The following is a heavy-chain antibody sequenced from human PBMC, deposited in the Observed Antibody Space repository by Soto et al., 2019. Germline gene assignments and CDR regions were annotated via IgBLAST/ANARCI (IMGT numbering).Heavy chain of an antibody. Sequence: QVQLQESGPGLVEPSQTLSLTCTVSGGSISSGYYHWSWVRPLPGKGLEWIGYIRVSGYTQYNPSTPSRLTITLDASNNLFSLRLTAVAAADRAVYYCATYAEAAGGTGSWGQGTLVTVSS. CDR1: GGSISSGYYH. D-gene: IGHD6-13*01. CDR2: IRVSGYT. V-gene: IGHV4-31*03. CDR3: ATYAEAAGGTGS. J-gene: IGHJ4*02.